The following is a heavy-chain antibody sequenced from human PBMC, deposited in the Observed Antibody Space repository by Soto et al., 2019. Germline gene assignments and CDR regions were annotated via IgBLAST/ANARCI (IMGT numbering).Heavy chain of an antibody. CDR3: AGSMETTFDY. CDR1: RYSLSRYA. V-gene: IGHV3-30*03. CDR2: ISYDGSEN. D-gene: IGHD1-1*01. Sequence: GGSLRLSCAASRYSLSRYAMHWVRQGPGMGLEWVAGISYDGSENHYADSVKGRFTISRDNSKNTVSLQMNSLRREDTAVYFCAGSMETTFDYWGQGTLVTVSS. J-gene: IGHJ4*02.